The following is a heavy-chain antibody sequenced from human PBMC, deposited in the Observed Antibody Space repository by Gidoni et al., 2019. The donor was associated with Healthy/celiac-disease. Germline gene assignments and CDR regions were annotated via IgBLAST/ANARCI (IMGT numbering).Heavy chain of an antibody. V-gene: IGHV2-5*02. Sequence: QITLKESGPTLVKPTQTLTLTCTFSGFSLSTSGVGVGWIRQPPGKALEWLALIYWDDDKRYSPSLKSRLTITKDTSKNQVVLTMTNMDPVDTATYYCARQISLVPQEPGSYYFDYWGQGTLVTVSS. CDR1: GFSLSTSGVG. D-gene: IGHD6-13*01. J-gene: IGHJ4*02. CDR3: ARQISLVPQEPGSYYFDY. CDR2: IYWDDDK.